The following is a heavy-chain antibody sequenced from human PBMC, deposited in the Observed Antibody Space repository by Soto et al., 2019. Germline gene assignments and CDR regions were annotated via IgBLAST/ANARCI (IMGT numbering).Heavy chain of an antibody. CDR3: ARPYFPSSSSSDYNFDY. J-gene: IGHJ4*02. D-gene: IGHD6-6*01. CDR1: GYGFTSYW. CDR2: IYPGDSDA. V-gene: IGHV5-51*01. Sequence: GESLKISCKGSGYGFTSYWIGWVRQMPGKGLEWMGIIYPGDSDARYSTSFQGQVTISADESTSTAYLQWSRLKASDTAMYYCARPYFPSSSSSDYNFDYWGQGTLVTVSS.